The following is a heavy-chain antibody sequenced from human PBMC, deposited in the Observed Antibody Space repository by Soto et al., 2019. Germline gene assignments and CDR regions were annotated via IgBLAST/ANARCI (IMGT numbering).Heavy chain of an antibody. D-gene: IGHD1-26*01. J-gene: IGHJ4*02. CDR1: GGSISSGGYS. CDR2: MYHSGST. CDR3: ARRYGGNFDY. Sequence: SETLSLTCAVSGGSISSGGYSGSWIRQPPGKGLEWIGYMYHSGSTYYNPSLKSRVTISVDTSKNQFSLKLSSVTAADTAVYYCARRYGGNFDYWGQGTLVTVSS. V-gene: IGHV4-30-2*02.